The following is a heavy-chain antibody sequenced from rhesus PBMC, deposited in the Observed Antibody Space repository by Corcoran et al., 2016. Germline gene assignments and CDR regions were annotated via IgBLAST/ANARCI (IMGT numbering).Heavy chain of an antibody. V-gene: IGHV2-95*01. D-gene: IGHD1-14*01. CDR1: GFSISTTGTG. CDR2: IYWNDRK. CDR3: ARAPFSWNDFDY. J-gene: IGHJ4*01. Sequence: QVTLKESGPALVKPTQTLTLTCTFSGFSISTTGTGVGWIRKPPGKALGWLAKIYWNDRKYYTTSLKRMLTISKDTSKTQVVLTMPNMYPVDTATYYCARAPFSWNDFDYWGQGVLVTVSS.